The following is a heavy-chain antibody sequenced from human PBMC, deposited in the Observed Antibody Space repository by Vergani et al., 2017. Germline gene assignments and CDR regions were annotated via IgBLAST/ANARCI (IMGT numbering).Heavy chain of an antibody. CDR2: INHSGST. Sequence: QVQLQQWGAGLLKPSETLSLTCAVYGGSFSGYYWSWIRQPPGKGLEWIGEINHSGSTNYNPSLKSRVTISVDTSKHPFSLKLSSVTAADTAVYYCARHYSSSWYSYPQWGYNWFDPWGQGTLVTVSS. D-gene: IGHD6-13*01. CDR3: ARHYSSSWYSYPQWGYNWFDP. V-gene: IGHV4-34*01. CDR1: GGSFSGYY. J-gene: IGHJ5*02.